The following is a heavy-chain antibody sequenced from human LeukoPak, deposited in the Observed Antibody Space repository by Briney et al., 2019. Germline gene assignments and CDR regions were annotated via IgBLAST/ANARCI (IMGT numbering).Heavy chain of an antibody. D-gene: IGHD6-13*01. Sequence: GASVKVSCKASGYTFTSYGISWVRQAPGQGLEWMGWISAYNGNTNYAQKLQGRVTMTTDTSTSTAYMELRSLRSDDTAVYYCARVARQLGPRYYYYYYMDVWGKGTTVTVSS. CDR2: ISAYNGNT. J-gene: IGHJ6*03. CDR1: GYTFTSYG. CDR3: ARVARQLGPRYYYYYYMDV. V-gene: IGHV1-18*01.